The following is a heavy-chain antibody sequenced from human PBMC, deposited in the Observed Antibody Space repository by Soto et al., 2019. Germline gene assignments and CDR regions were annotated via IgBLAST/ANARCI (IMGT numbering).Heavy chain of an antibody. D-gene: IGHD5-12*01. CDR2: MNPNSGNT. J-gene: IGHJ4*02. V-gene: IGHV1-8*01. Sequence: GASVKVSCKASGYTFTSYDINWVRQATGQGLEWMGWMNPNSGNTGYAQKFQGRVTMTRNTSISTAYMELSSLRSEDTAVYYCARDYIVATKSFDYWGQGTLVTVSS. CDR3: ARDYIVATKSFDY. CDR1: GYTFTSYD.